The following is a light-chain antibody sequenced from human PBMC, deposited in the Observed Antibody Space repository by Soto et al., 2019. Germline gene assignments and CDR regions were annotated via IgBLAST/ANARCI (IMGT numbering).Light chain of an antibody. Sequence: ESVLTQSPATLSLSPGERATLSCRASPSVSNSLAWYQHKPGQAPRLLIYDAFNRATGVPTRFSGSGSGTDFTLTISSLEPEDFAVYYCQQYNDWPPLTFGGGTKVEIK. CDR2: DAF. V-gene: IGKV3-11*01. CDR3: QQYNDWPPLT. J-gene: IGKJ4*01. CDR1: PSVSNS.